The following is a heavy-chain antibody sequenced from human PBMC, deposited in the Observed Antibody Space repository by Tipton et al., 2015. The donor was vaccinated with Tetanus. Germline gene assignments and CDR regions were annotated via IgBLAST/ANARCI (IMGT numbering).Heavy chain of an antibody. V-gene: IGHV3-30*18. J-gene: IGHJ4*02. CDR2: ISSDGSNQ. Sequence: SLRLSCAVSGFPFSSYNMHWVRQAPGKGLESVAVISSDGSNQYYSDSVKGRFTISRDNSKNALYLQMNGLRAEDTAVYYCAKGWGSLDHWGQGTLVTVSS. D-gene: IGHD7-27*01. CDR3: AKGWGSLDH. CDR1: GFPFSSYN.